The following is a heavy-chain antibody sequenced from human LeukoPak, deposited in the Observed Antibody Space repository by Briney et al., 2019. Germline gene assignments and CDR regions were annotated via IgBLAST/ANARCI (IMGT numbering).Heavy chain of an antibody. CDR1: GYTFTSYD. V-gene: IGHV1-8*01. D-gene: IGHD6-13*01. CDR2: MNPNSGNT. J-gene: IGHJ5*02. Sequence: ASVKVSCKASGYTFTSYDINWVRQATGQGLEWMGWMNPNSGNTGYAQKFQGRVTMTRNTSISTAYMELSSLRSEDTAVYYCARAFLSRQQQLVHKYNWFDPWGQGTLVTVSS. CDR3: ARAFLSRQQQLVHKYNWFDP.